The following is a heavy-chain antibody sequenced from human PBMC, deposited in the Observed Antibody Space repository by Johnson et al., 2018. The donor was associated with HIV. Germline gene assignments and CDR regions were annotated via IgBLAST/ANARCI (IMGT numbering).Heavy chain of an antibody. Sequence: QVQLVESGGGVVQPGRSLRLSCAASGFTFSSYAMHWVRQAPGKGLEWVALISNDGNNKYHTDSVTGRFTISRDNSKNTLYLQMSSLRAEDTALYYCPKDRKGSSSWLRSGVAFDIWGQGTMVTVSS. V-gene: IGHV3-30*04. CDR3: PKDRKGSSSWLRSGVAFDI. J-gene: IGHJ3*02. D-gene: IGHD6-13*01. CDR2: ISNDGNNK. CDR1: GFTFSSYA.